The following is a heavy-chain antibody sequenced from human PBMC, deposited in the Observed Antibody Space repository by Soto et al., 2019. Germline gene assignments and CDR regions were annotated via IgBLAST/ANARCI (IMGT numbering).Heavy chain of an antibody. V-gene: IGHV1-8*01. Sequence: ASVKVSCKASGDTVTSYDINWVRQASGQGLEWMGWMNPTSGSTGSAQMFQGRVTMTRDTSISTVYMELSSLRSEDTAVYYCARGRGGYLGNWGQGTLVTVSS. CDR2: MNPTSGST. D-gene: IGHD5-18*01. CDR3: ARGRGGYLGN. J-gene: IGHJ4*02. CDR1: GDTVTSYD.